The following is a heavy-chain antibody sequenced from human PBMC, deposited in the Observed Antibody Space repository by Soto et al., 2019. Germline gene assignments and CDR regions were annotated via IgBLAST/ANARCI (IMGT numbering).Heavy chain of an antibody. CDR3: ARLDGDYFGSYYYYMDV. CDR1: GGSISSYY. J-gene: IGHJ6*03. D-gene: IGHD4-17*01. V-gene: IGHV4-59*08. CDR2: IYYSGST. Sequence: SETLSLTCTVSGGSISSYYWSWIRQPPGKGLEWIGYIYYSGSTNYNPSLKSRVTISVDTSKNQFSLKLSSVTAADTAVYYCARLDGDYFGSYYYYMDVWGKGTTVTVSS.